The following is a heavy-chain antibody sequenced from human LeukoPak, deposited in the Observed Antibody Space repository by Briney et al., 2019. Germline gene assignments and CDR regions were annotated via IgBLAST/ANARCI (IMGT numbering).Heavy chain of an antibody. V-gene: IGHV3-30*02. CDR1: GFTFSSYG. CDR3: AKDRRRYSYGQLPDY. D-gene: IGHD5-18*01. J-gene: IGHJ4*02. CDR2: IRYDGNDK. Sequence: GGSLRLSCAASGFTFSSYGMHWVRQAPGKGLEWVAFIRYDGNDKYYADSVKGRFTISRDNSKNTLYLQMNSLRAEDTAVYYCAKDRRRYSYGQLPDYWGQGTLVTVSS.